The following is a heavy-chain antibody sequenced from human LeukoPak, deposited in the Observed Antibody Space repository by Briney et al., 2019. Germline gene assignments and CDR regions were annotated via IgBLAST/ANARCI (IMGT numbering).Heavy chain of an antibody. V-gene: IGHV3-66*01. CDR2: IYSGGST. CDR3: ARGHYDSSGYYYYFDY. CDR1: RFTVSSNY. D-gene: IGHD3-22*01. Sequence: GGSLRLSCAASRFTVSSNYMSWVRQAPGKGLEWVSVIYSGGSTYYADSVKGRFTISRDNSKNTLYLQMNSLRAEDTAVYYCARGHYDSSGYYYYFDYWGQGTLVTVSS. J-gene: IGHJ4*02.